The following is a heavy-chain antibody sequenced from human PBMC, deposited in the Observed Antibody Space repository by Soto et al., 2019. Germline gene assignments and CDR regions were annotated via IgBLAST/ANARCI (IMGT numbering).Heavy chain of an antibody. CDR3: ALHASSPGCYYDY. V-gene: IGHV5-10-1*01. D-gene: IGHD7-27*01. CDR2: IDPSDSYT. J-gene: IGHJ4*02. CDR1: GYSFTSYW. Sequence: GESLKISCKGSGYSFTSYWISWVRQMPGKGLEWMGRIDPSDSYTNYSPSFQGHVTISADKSISTAYLQWSSLKASDTAMYYCALHASSPGCYYDYWSQGTLVPVSS.